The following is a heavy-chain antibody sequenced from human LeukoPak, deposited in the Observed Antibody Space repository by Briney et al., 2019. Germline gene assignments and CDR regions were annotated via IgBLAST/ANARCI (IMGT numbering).Heavy chain of an antibody. V-gene: IGHV4-38-2*01. Sequence: SETLSLTCAVSGYYWGWIRQPPGKGLEWIGSMYHDGRTYYNPSLKSRVTISVDTSKKQFSLRLSSVTAADTAVYYCAARFTVTANYFDHWDQETLVTVSS. CDR1: GYY. CDR3: AARFTVTANYFDH. D-gene: IGHD4-17*01. J-gene: IGHJ4*02. CDR2: MYHDGRT.